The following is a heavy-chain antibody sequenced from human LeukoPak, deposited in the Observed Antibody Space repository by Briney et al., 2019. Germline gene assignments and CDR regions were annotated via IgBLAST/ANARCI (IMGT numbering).Heavy chain of an antibody. J-gene: IGHJ4*02. Sequence: GGSLRPSCAASGFTFDDYAMHWVRQAPGKGLEWVSLISGDGGSTYYADSVKGRFTISRDNSKNSLYLQMNSLRTEDTALYYCAKDSYDSSGYYLPDFDYWGQGTLVTVSS. CDR3: AKDSYDSSGYYLPDFDY. D-gene: IGHD3-22*01. CDR1: GFTFDDYA. CDR2: ISGDGGST. V-gene: IGHV3-43*02.